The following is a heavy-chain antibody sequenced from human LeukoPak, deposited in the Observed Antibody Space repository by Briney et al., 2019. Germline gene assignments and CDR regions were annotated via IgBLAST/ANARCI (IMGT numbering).Heavy chain of an antibody. CDR2: IRYDGSNK. D-gene: IGHD1-26*01. CDR1: GFTFSSYG. J-gene: IGHJ4*02. CDR3: AKDTPEVGASIDY. Sequence: GGSLRLSCAASGFTFSSYGMHWVRQAPGKGLEGVAFIRYDGSNKYYADSVKGRFTISRDNSKNTLYLQMNSLRAEDTAVYYCAKDTPEVGASIDYWGQGTLVTVSS. V-gene: IGHV3-30*02.